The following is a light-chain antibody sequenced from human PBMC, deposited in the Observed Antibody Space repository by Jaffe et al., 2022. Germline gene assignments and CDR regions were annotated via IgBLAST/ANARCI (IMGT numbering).Light chain of an antibody. CDR3: QQYGRSPDT. V-gene: IGKV3-20*01. CDR1: ESVRSDY. J-gene: IGKJ2*01. Sequence: EIVLTQSPGTLSLSPGERATLSCRASESVRSDYFAWYQQKPGQAPRLLIYGESSRATGIPDRFSGSGSGTDFTLTISRLEPEDFAVYYCQQYGRSPDTFGQGTKLEIK. CDR2: GES.